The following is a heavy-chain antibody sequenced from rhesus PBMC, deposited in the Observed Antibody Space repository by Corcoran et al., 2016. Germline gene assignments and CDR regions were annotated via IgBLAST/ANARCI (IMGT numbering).Heavy chain of an antibody. CDR2: NNGKSGDT. J-gene: IGHJ4*01. Sequence: QVQLQESGPGLVKPSETLSLTCAVSGASISRYWWSWIRQPPGKGLEWIGENNGKSGDTPYHPSHKSRVTISKHASKNHVSLKLSSVTAADTAVYYCASRGYSGYGGQGVLVTVSS. CDR3: ASRGYSGY. CDR1: GASISRYW. D-gene: IGHD5-42*01. V-gene: IGHV4-80*01.